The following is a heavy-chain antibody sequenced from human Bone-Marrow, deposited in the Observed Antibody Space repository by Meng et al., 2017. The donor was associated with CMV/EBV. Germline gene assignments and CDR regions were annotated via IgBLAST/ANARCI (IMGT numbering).Heavy chain of an antibody. V-gene: IGHV3-7*01. Sequence: GGSLRLSCAASGFTFSSYWMSWVRQAPGKGLEWVANIKQDGSEKYYVDSVKGRFTISRDNAKNSLYLQMNSLRAEDTAVYYCARDQIVVVPAARDYYYYYGMDVWGQGTTVTVSS. J-gene: IGHJ6*02. D-gene: IGHD2-2*01. CDR1: GFTFSSYW. CDR2: IKQDGSEK. CDR3: ARDQIVVVPAARDYYYYYGMDV.